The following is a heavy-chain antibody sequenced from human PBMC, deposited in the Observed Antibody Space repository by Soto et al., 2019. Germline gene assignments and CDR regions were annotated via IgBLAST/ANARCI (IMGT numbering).Heavy chain of an antibody. CDR2: INHSGST. D-gene: IGHD1-26*01. J-gene: IGHJ5*02. CDR1: GGSFSGYY. Sequence: QVQLQQWGAGLLKPSETLSLTCAVYGGSFSGYYWSWIRQTPGEGLEWIGEINHSGSTNYNPSLKSRFSISVDTSKNQYSLKLSSVTAAATALYYCATISGNYGVGWFDPWGQLTLVTVSS. CDR3: ATISGNYGVGWFDP. V-gene: IGHV4-34*01.